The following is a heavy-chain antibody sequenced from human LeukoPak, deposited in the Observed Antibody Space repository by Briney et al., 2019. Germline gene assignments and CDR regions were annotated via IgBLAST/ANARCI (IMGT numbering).Heavy chain of an antibody. D-gene: IGHD3-10*01. CDR1: GFTFSSYA. CDR2: ISGSGATT. J-gene: IGHJ4*02. Sequence: GGSLRLSCAASGFTFSSYAMSWVRQAPGKGLGWVSAISGSGATTYYADSVRGRFTISRDKSNNTLYLQMNSLRAEDTAVYYCAKDYAYYYGSGIGGFEYWGQGTLVTVSS. V-gene: IGHV3-23*01. CDR3: AKDYAYYYGSGIGGFEY.